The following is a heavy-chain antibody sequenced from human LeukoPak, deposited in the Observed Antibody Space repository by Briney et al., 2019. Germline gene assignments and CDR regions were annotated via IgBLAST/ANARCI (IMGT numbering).Heavy chain of an antibody. V-gene: IGHV3-7*05. Sequence: GSLRLSCAAPGFPFSNYWRIGVRQAPGKGLGGVGNIKQEGSEKRYADSVGGRFSISRDNAQTSLYLQMNSLRAEDTAVYYCARASDPWLQLTWGQGTLVTVSS. J-gene: IGHJ5*02. CDR3: ARASDPWLQLT. CDR1: GFPFSNYW. D-gene: IGHD5-24*01. CDR2: IKQEGSEK.